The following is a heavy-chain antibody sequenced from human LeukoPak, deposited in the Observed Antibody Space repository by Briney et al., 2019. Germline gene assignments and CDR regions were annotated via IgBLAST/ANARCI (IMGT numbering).Heavy chain of an antibody. CDR1: GFTFNTFA. V-gene: IGHV3-23*01. J-gene: IGHJ4*02. CDR2: IDNSGDSA. Sequence: GGSLRLSCTASGFTFNTFAMNWVRQAPGKGLDWVSTIDNSGDSAFYADSVRGRFFIPRDNYKDTLYLQMNSLRAEDTATYFCASWPDSRNLGYWGQGTLVTVSS. CDR3: ASWPDSRNLGY. D-gene: IGHD4-11*01.